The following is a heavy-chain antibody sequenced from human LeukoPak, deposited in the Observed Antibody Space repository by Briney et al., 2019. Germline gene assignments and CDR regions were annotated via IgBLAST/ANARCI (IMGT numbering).Heavy chain of an antibody. CDR1: GGSISSYY. CDR3: ARLTTTVTPAKYYYYYYGMDV. J-gene: IGHJ6*02. V-gene: IGHV4-59*08. Sequence: SETLSLTCTVSGGSISSYYWSWIRQPPGKGLEWIGYIYYSGSTNYNPPLKSRVTISVDTSKNQFSLKLSSVTAADTAVYYCARLTTTVTPAKYYYYYYGMDVWGQGTTVTVSS. CDR2: IYYSGST. D-gene: IGHD4-17*01.